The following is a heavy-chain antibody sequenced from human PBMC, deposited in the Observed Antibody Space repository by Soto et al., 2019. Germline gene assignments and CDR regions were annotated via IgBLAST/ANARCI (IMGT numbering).Heavy chain of an antibody. V-gene: IGHV3-53*01. Sequence: EVQVVESGGGLVQPGGSLRLSCAVSGFTVSSNYMNWVRQAPGKGLEWLSVIYIDGSTYYADSVKGRFTISRDTSKNTLYLQMNSLRAEDTAIYYCARSTYTYGGRGAFDIWGQGTMVTVSS. D-gene: IGHD5-18*01. CDR2: IYIDGST. J-gene: IGHJ3*02. CDR1: GFTVSSNY. CDR3: ARSTYTYGGRGAFDI.